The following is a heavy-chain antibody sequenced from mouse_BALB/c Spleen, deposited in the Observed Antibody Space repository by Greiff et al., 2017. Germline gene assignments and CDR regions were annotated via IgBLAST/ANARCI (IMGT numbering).Heavy chain of an antibody. CDR1: GYTFTDYA. D-gene: IGHD1-1*01. V-gene: IGHV1-67*01. CDR3: ARGYGSSYGDAMDY. CDR2: ISTYYGNT. J-gene: IGHJ4*01. Sequence: VQLQQSGPELVRPGVSVNISCKGSGYTFTDYAMHWVKQSHAKSLEWIGVISTYYGNTNYNQKFKGKATMTVDKSSSTAYMELARLTSEDSAIYYCARGYGSSYGDAMDYWGQGTSVTVSS.